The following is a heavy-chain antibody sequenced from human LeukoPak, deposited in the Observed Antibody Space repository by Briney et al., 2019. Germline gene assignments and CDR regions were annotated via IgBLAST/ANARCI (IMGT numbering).Heavy chain of an antibody. Sequence: GGSLRLSCAASGFTFSDYYMSWIRKAPGKGLEWVSHISRSGSTRYYADSLKGRFTISRDNAKNSLCLQMNSLRAEDTAVYYCARTAYYYDSSGYDDAFDIWGQGTMVTVSS. V-gene: IGHV3-11*01. CDR3: ARTAYYYDSSGYDDAFDI. CDR1: GFTFSDYY. J-gene: IGHJ3*02. CDR2: ISRSGSTR. D-gene: IGHD3-22*01.